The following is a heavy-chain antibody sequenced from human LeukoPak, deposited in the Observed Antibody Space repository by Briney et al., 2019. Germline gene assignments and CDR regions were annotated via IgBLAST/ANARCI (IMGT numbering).Heavy chain of an antibody. Sequence: GESLQISCQGSGSIFTSYWIGWGRQVPGKGLEWMGIIYPGDSDTRYSPSFQGQVTISADKSISTAYLQWSSLKASDTAMYYCARTFRGDYDFWSGYYGTFDYWGQGTLVTVSS. D-gene: IGHD3-3*01. V-gene: IGHV5-51*01. CDR2: IYPGDSDT. CDR3: ARTFRGDYDFWSGYYGTFDY. J-gene: IGHJ4*02. CDR1: GSIFTSYW.